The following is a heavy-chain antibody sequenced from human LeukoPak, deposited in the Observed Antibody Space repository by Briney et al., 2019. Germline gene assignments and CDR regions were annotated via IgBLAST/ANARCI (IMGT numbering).Heavy chain of an antibody. CDR1: GGSISSGGYY. CDR3: ARDLRGYCSGGSCPTDAFDI. Sequence: PSETLSLTCTVSGGSISSGGYYWSWIRQHPGKGLEWIGYIYYSGSTYYNPSLKSRVTISVDTSKNQFSLKLSSVTAADTAVYYCARDLRGYCSGGSCPTDAFDIWGQGTMVTVSS. CDR2: IYYSGST. D-gene: IGHD2-15*01. J-gene: IGHJ3*02. V-gene: IGHV4-31*03.